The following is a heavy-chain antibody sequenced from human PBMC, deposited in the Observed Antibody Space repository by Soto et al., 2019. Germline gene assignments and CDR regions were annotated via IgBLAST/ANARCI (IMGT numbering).Heavy chain of an antibody. V-gene: IGHV3-21*01. J-gene: IGHJ6*03. D-gene: IGHD2-8*02. CDR3: AEGGGITGVDYMDV. Sequence: EVQLVESGGGLVKPGESLRLACAASGFTFSHYSMNWVRQAPGKGLEWVSSMSSTGSFMYYADSVKGRFTISRDSAKESLVLQMNNLRGEDPAFHYWAEGGGITGVDYMDVWGKGTTVIVSS. CDR1: GFTFSHYS. CDR2: MSSTGSFM.